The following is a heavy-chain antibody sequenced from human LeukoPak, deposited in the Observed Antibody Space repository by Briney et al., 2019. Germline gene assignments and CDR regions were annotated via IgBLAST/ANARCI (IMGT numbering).Heavy chain of an antibody. CDR3: ARDSPITIFGVGSQRGFDP. J-gene: IGHJ5*02. Sequence: ASVKVSCKASGYTFTSYGISWVRQAPGQGLDWMGWISAYNGNTNYAQKFQGRVTMTRDTSISTAYMELSGLRSDDTAVYYRARDSPITIFGVGSQRGFDPWGQGTLVTVSS. CDR1: GYTFTSYG. CDR2: ISAYNGNT. D-gene: IGHD3-3*01. V-gene: IGHV1-18*01.